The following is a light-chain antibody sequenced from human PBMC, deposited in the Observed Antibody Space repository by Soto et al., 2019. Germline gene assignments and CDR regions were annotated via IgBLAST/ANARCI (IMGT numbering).Light chain of an antibody. CDR1: QSVGSY. V-gene: IGKV3-11*01. J-gene: IGKJ4*01. CDR2: DAS. Sequence: EIVLTQSPATLSLSPGERATLSCRTSQSVGSYLAWYQHRSGQAPRLLIFDASNRASGIPARFRGSGSGTDFTLTISSLEPEDFALYFCQQRNYWPLTFGGGTKV. CDR3: QQRNYWPLT.